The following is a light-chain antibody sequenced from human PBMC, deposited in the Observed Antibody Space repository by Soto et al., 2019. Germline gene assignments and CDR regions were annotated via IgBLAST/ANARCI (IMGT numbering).Light chain of an antibody. Sequence: QPVLTQSPXASAXXXXSXXXXXTXSSGHSSYAIAWHQQQPEKGPRYLMKLNSDGSHSRGDGIPDRFSGSSSGAERYLTISSLQSEDEADYYCQTWGTGIHVFGTGTKLTVL. CDR3: QTWGTGIHV. CDR1: SGHSSYA. J-gene: IGLJ1*01. CDR2: LNSDGSH. V-gene: IGLV4-69*01.